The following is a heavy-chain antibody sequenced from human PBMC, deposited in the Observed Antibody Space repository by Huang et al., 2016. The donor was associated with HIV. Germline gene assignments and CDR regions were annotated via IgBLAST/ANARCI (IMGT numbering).Heavy chain of an antibody. CDR3: AREYFSTTPVMTPHFFDY. Sequence: QIKLVQSGAEMKNPGASVKVSCKTSGYMFTSYGITWVRQGPGQGFEWLGWINGYNGDIKFTQKFRGRHAITTDTSSNTVHMELRSLRSDDTAVYYCAREYFSTTPVMTPHFFDYWGHGTLVSVSS. V-gene: IGHV1-18*04. CDR2: INGYNGDI. J-gene: IGHJ4*01. CDR1: GYMFTSYG. D-gene: IGHD2-21*02.